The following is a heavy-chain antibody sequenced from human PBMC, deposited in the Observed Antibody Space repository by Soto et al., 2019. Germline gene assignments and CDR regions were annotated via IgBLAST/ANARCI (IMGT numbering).Heavy chain of an antibody. CDR3: ARGSPRRRFLEWLLYEDFDY. V-gene: IGHV1-2*02. Sequence: ASVKVSCKASGYTFTGYCMHWVRQAPGEGLEWMGWINPNSGGTNYAQKFQGRVTMTRDTSISTAYMELSRLRSDDTAVYYCARGSPRRRFLEWLLYEDFDYWGQGTLVTVSS. CDR2: INPNSGGT. CDR1: GYTFTGYC. D-gene: IGHD3-3*01. J-gene: IGHJ4*02.